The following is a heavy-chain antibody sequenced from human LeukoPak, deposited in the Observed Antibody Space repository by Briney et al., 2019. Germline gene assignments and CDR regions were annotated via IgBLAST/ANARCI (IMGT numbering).Heavy chain of an antibody. Sequence: GGSLRLSCAASGFTFSSYAMHWVRQAPGKGLEYVSAIISNGGSTYYANSVKGRFTIYRDNSKNTLYLQMGSLRAEDMAVYYCARDGDYGDYAGENAFDIWGQGTMVTVSS. CDR3: ARDGDYGDYAGENAFDI. D-gene: IGHD4-17*01. J-gene: IGHJ3*02. CDR2: IISNGGST. V-gene: IGHV3-64*01. CDR1: GFTFSSYA.